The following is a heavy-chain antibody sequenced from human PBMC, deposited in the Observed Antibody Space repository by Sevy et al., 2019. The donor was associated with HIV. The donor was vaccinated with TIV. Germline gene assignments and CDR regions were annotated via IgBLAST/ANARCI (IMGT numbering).Heavy chain of an antibody. CDR2: IISKGGGGTI. CDR3: IWRRRGDITPGDS. CDR1: GLTFSDAW. J-gene: IGHJ4*02. D-gene: IGHD2-21*02. Sequence: GGSLRLSCVVSGLTFSDAWMNWVRQAPGKGLEWVGRIISKGGGGTIDYAAPVKGRFTISRDDSKNTLYLQMNSLETEDTGVYFCIWRRRGDITPGDSWGQGTLVTVSS. V-gene: IGHV3-15*07.